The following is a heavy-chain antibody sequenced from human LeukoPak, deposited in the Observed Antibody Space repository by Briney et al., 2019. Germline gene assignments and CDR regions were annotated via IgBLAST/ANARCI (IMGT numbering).Heavy chain of an antibody. CDR2: ISAYNGNT. D-gene: IGHD1-1*01. Sequence: GASVKASCKPSGYTFTSYGISWVRQAPGQGLGWVGWISAYNGNTNYAQKLQGRVTMTTDTSTSTAYMELRSLRSDDTAVYYCARDETGIDYWGQGTLVTVSS. CDR3: ARDETGIDY. CDR1: GYTFTSYG. J-gene: IGHJ4*02. V-gene: IGHV1-18*01.